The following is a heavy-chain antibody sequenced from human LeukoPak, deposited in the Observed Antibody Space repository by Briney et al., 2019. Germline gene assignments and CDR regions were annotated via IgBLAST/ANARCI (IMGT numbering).Heavy chain of an antibody. V-gene: IGHV3-7*03. CDR2: INYEGGDI. CDR3: AKDRDIVVVPAALFDY. Sequence: PGGSLRLSCAASGFAFSNSWMSWVRQAPGKGLEWVANINYEGGDIHYVDSVKGRFTISRDNSKNTLYLQMNSLRAEDTAVYYCAKDRDIVVVPAALFDYWGQGTLVTVSS. CDR1: GFAFSNSW. D-gene: IGHD2-2*01. J-gene: IGHJ4*02.